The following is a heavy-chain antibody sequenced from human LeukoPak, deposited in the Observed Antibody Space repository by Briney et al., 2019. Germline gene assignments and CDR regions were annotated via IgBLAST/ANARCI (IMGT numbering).Heavy chain of an antibody. D-gene: IGHD1-20*01. CDR2: IYHSGRT. CDR3: ARELITKADAFDI. Sequence: SETLSLTCTVSGYSISSGYYWGWIRQPPGKGLEWIGSIYHSGRTFYNPSLKSRVTISVDTSKNQFSLKLTSVTAADTAVYYCARELITKADAFDIWGQGTMVTVSS. V-gene: IGHV4-38-2*02. CDR1: GYSISSGYY. J-gene: IGHJ3*02.